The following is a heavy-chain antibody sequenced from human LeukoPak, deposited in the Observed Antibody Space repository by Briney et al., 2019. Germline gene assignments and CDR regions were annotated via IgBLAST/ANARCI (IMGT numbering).Heavy chain of an antibody. CDR2: IYSGGST. Sequence: GGSLRLSCAASGFTVSSNYMSWVRQAPGKGLEWVSIIYSGGSTFYADSVKGRFTISRDNSKNTLYLQMNSLRAEDTAVYYCARSSRELRGYAPWEVMPPFDYWGQGTLVTVSS. CDR3: ARSSRELRGYAPWEVMPPFDY. CDR1: GFTVSSNY. J-gene: IGHJ4*02. D-gene: IGHD4-23*01. V-gene: IGHV3-53*01.